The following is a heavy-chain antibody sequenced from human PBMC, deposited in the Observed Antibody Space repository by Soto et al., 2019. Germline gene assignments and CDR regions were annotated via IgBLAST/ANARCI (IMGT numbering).Heavy chain of an antibody. CDR3: ARAPMVLSRSYFDS. D-gene: IGHD2-8*01. CDR2: ISYSGNT. CDR1: GGAISNFY. V-gene: IGHV4-59*01. J-gene: IGHJ4*02. Sequence: PSETLSLTCTVSGGAISNFYWSGIRHPPGKGLEWSGYISYSGNTNYNPSLKSRVSISVDTSKNQLSLNLTSVTAADTAVYYCARAPMVLSRSYFDSWGQGTPVTVSS.